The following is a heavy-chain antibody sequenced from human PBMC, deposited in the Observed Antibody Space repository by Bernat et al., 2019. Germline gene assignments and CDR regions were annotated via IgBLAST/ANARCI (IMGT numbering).Heavy chain of an antibody. CDR1: GFTFSSYS. D-gene: IGHD5-12*01. CDR2: ISSSSSYI. J-gene: IGHJ6*03. V-gene: IGHV3-21*05. Sequence: EVQLVESGGGLVKPGGSLRLSCAASGFTFSSYSMNWVRQAPGKGLEWVSYISSSSSYIYYADSVKGRFTISRDNAKNSLYLQMNSLRAEDTAVYYCAREGEDSGYEFAYYYYYMDVWGKGTTVTVSS. CDR3: AREGEDSGYEFAYYYYYMDV.